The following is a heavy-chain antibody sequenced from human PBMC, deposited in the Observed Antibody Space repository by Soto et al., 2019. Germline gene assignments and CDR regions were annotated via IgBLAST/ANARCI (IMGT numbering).Heavy chain of an antibody. CDR3: ARLGGYYQAFDQ. V-gene: IGHV4-59*08. D-gene: IGHD3-22*01. J-gene: IGHJ4*02. CDR2: IYYSGST. Sequence: LSLTCTVSGGSMNTYYWGWFRQPPGKGLEWVGYIYYSGSTTYSPSLKSRVTISLDTSKNQFSLILNSVTAADTAVYYCARLGGYYQAFDQWGQGTLVTVSS. CDR1: GGSMNTYY.